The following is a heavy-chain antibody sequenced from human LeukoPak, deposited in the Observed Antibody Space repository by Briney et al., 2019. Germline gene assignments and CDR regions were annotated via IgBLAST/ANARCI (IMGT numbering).Heavy chain of an antibody. CDR3: ARDYYDSSGYYYRVAFDI. V-gene: IGHV3-7*03. J-gene: IGHJ3*02. D-gene: IGHD3-22*01. Sequence: GGSLRLSCAASGFTFSSYWMSWVRQAPGKGLEWVANIKQDGSEKYYVDSVKGRFTISRDNAKNSLYLQMNSLRAEDTALYYCARDYYDSSGYYYRVAFDIWGQGTMVTVSS. CDR1: GFTFSSYW. CDR2: IKQDGSEK.